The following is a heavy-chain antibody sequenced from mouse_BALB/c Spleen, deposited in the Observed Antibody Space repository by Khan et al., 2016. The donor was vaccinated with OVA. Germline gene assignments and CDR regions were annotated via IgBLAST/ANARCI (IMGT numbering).Heavy chain of an antibody. CDR1: GYSITSNYA. J-gene: IGHJ4*01. V-gene: IGHV3-2*02. CDR2: ISYSGYT. Sequence: EVQLQESGPGLVKPSQSLSLTCTVTGYSITSNYAWSWIRQFPGNKLEWMGYISYSGYTNYNPSLKSRISVPRDTSENQFFLQLNSVTTEDTATYYCARQNYYGYALDYWGQGTSVTVSS. CDR3: ARQNYYGYALDY. D-gene: IGHD1-1*01.